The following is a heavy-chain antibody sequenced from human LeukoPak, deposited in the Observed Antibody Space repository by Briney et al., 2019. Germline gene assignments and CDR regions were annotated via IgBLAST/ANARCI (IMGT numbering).Heavy chain of an antibody. CDR2: ISAYNGNT. CDR3: ATDRIAAAAPYYFDY. D-gene: IGHD6-13*01. Sequence: GASVKVSCKASGYTFTSYGISWVRQAPGQGLEWMGWISAYNGNTNYAQKLQGRVTMTTDTSTSTAYMELRSLRSDDTAVYYCATDRIAAAAPYYFDYWGQGTLVTVSS. CDR1: GYTFTSYG. V-gene: IGHV1-18*01. J-gene: IGHJ4*02.